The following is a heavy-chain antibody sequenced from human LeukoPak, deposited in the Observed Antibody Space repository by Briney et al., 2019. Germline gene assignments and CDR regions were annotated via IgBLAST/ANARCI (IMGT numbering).Heavy chain of an antibody. CDR2: IYYSGST. CDR1: GGSISSYY. D-gene: IGHD5-18*01. Sequence: SETLSLTCTVSGGSISSYYWSRIRQPPGKGLEWIGYIYYSGSTNYNPSLKSRVTVSVDTSKKQFSLKLSSVTAADTAVYYCASGYSYGHFDYWGQGTLVTVSS. CDR3: ASGYSYGHFDY. J-gene: IGHJ4*02. V-gene: IGHV4-59*01.